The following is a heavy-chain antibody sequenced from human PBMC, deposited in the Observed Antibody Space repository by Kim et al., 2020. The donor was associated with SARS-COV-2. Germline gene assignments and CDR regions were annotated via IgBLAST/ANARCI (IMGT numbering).Heavy chain of an antibody. CDR3: ARNFGSATMIWDV. Sequence: GGSLRLSCTASGFTFSPFAMHWVRQAPGKGLEWVAVIRSDESKRYYAESVKDRFTISRDNSKNTLYLQMNILRAEDTAIYYCARNFGSATMIWDVLGLGT. J-gene: IGHJ3*01. CDR2: IRSDESKR. V-gene: IGHV3-33*01. D-gene: IGHD3-10*01. CDR1: GFTFSPFA.